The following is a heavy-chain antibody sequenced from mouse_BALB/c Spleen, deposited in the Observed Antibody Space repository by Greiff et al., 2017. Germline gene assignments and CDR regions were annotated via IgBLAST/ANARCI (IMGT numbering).Heavy chain of an antibody. CDR3: ARYYGYGREAMDY. J-gene: IGHJ4*01. V-gene: IGHV3-8*02. CDR1: GYSITSCY. CDR2: ISYSGST. Sequence: VQLQQSGPSLVKPSQTLSLTCSVTGYSITSCYWNWVRKFPGNKLEYMGYISYSGSTYYNPSLKSRISITRDTSKNQYYLQLNTVTTEDTATYYCARYYGYGREAMDYWGQGTSVTVSA. D-gene: IGHD2-2*01.